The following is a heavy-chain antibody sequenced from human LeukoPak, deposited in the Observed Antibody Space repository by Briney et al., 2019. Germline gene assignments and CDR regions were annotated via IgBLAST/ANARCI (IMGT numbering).Heavy chain of an antibody. Sequence: ASVKVSCKASGYTFTRYDINWVRQAPGQGLEWMGWKNPNSGNTGYAQKFQGRVTMTRNTSISTAYLELSSLRSEDTAVYYCARGDLWHNYWGQGTLVTVFS. J-gene: IGHJ4*02. CDR3: ARGDLWHNY. CDR2: KNPNSGNT. CDR1: GYTFTRYD. D-gene: IGHD3-10*01. V-gene: IGHV1-8*01.